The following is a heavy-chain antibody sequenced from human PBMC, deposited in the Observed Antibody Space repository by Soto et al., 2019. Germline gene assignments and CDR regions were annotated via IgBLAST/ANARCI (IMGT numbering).Heavy chain of an antibody. J-gene: IGHJ4*02. CDR1: GFSFSSFA. CDR3: AKHRAGITSSLDY. D-gene: IGHD1-1*01. CDR2: ISSGGGGT. Sequence: EVQLLESGGGLVQTGGSLRLSCAASGFSFSSFAMSWVHQAPGKGLEWVSAISSGGGGTYYADSVKGRFTVSRDNSKNALYLQMDSLRAEETAVYYCAKHRAGITSSLDYWGQGTLVTVSS. V-gene: IGHV3-23*01.